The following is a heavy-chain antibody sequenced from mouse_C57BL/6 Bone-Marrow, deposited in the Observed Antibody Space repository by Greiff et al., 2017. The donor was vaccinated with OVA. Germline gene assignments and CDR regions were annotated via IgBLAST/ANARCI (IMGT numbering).Heavy chain of an antibody. J-gene: IGHJ1*03. D-gene: IGHD1-1*01. V-gene: IGHV1-82*01. CDR2: IYPGDGDT. Sequence: QVQLQQSGPELVKPGASVKISCKASGYAFSSSWMNWVKQRPGKGLEWIGRIYPGDGDTNYNGKFKGKATLTADKSSSTAYMQLSSLTSEDSAVYFCAKGVTTVVAPDWYFDVWGTGTTVTVSS. CDR3: AKGVTTVVAPDWYFDV. CDR1: GYAFSSSW.